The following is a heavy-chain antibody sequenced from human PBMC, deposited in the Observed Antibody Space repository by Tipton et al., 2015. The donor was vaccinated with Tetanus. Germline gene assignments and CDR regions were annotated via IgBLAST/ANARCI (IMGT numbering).Heavy chain of an antibody. D-gene: IGHD1-20*01. J-gene: IGHJ3*02. CDR2: IYDSGST. CDR3: ARRRYTWNRGGFDI. CDR1: GGSINNYY. V-gene: IGHV4-59*12. Sequence: LRLSCTVSGGSINNYYWNWLRQSPGKTLEWIGNIYDSGSTDYNPSLRSRVSMSVDTSKRQFSLRLNSLTAADTAVYYCARRRYTWNRGGFDIWGQGTMVILSS.